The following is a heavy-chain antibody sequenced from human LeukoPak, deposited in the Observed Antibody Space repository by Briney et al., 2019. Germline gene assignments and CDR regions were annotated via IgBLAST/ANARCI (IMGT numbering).Heavy chain of an antibody. CDR2: ISAYNGNT. CDR1: GYTFTSYD. Sequence: ASVKVSCKASGYTFTSYDINWVRQATGQGLEWMGWISAYNGNTNYAQKLQGRVTMTTDTSTSTAYMELRSLRSDDTAVYYCARSSGYYNNWFDPWGQGTLVTVSS. V-gene: IGHV1-18*01. CDR3: ARSSGYYNNWFDP. J-gene: IGHJ5*02. D-gene: IGHD3-22*01.